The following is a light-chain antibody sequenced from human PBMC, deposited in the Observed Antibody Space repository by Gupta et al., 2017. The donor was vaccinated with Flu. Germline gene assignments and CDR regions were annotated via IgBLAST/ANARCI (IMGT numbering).Light chain of an antibody. V-gene: IGLV3-19*01. CDR3: NFRDTTGDNHEV. CDR2: DKN. J-gene: IGLJ2*01. Sequence: SSELTQDPAVSVALGQTVRITCREDSLINYYASWYQQKPGQAPVLVVYDKNTRPSGIPDRFSGSNSGNTASLTITGAQAEEEADYYCNFRDTTGDNHEVFGGGTKLTVL. CDR1: SLINYY.